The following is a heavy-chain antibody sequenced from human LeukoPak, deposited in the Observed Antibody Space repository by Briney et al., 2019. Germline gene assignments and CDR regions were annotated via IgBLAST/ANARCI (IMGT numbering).Heavy chain of an antibody. CDR2: IYYSGYT. V-gene: IGHV4-59*12. CDR3: ARGGPGYGGNRHLRY. CDR1: GGSISSYY. J-gene: IGHJ4*02. D-gene: IGHD4-23*01. Sequence: SETLSLTCTVSGGSISSYYWSWIRQPPGKGLKWIGNIYYSGYTTYSPSLRSRVTISVDTSKNQFSLKLSSVTAADTAVYYCARGGPGYGGNRHLRYWGQGTLVTVSS.